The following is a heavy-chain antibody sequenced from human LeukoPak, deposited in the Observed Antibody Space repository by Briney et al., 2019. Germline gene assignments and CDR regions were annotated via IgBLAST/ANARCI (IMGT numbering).Heavy chain of an antibody. Sequence: ASVKVSCKASGYTFTSYGISWVRQAPGQGLEWMGWISAYNGNTNYAQKLQGRVTMTTDTSTSTAYMELRSLRSDDTAVYYCARNRMVRGVMALYYFDYWGQGTLVTVSS. V-gene: IGHV1-18*01. CDR3: ARNRMVRGVMALYYFDY. D-gene: IGHD3-10*01. CDR1: GYTFTSYG. CDR2: ISAYNGNT. J-gene: IGHJ4*02.